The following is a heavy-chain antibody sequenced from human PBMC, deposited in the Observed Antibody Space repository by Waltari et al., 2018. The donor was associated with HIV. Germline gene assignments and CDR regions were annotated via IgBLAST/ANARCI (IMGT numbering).Heavy chain of an antibody. CDR3: ARPMCLPGATQKGGMDV. CDR1: GGSFSGYY. Sequence: VQLQQWGAGLLKPSETLSLPCGVYGGSFSGYYWSWIRQLPGKGLEWLGEINHSGGPSYDPSLKSRVTISLDRSRNRFSLKLTSVTAADTAVYYCARPMCLPGATQKGGMDVWGRGTTVTVSS. CDR2: INHSGGP. V-gene: IGHV4-34*01. D-gene: IGHD6-25*01. J-gene: IGHJ6*02.